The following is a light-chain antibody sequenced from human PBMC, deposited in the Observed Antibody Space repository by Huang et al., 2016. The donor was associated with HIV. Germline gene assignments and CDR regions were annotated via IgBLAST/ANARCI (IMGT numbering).Light chain of an antibody. CDR2: GAS. CDR3: QQYNNWPWT. J-gene: IGKJ1*01. V-gene: IGKV3-15*01. CDR1: QSVSSN. Sequence: EIVMTQSPATLSVSPGERATLSCRAGQSVSSNLAWYQQKPGKAPRLLIYGASTRATGIPARFSGSGSGTEFTLTISSLQSEDFAVYYCQQYNNWPWTFGQGTKVEIK.